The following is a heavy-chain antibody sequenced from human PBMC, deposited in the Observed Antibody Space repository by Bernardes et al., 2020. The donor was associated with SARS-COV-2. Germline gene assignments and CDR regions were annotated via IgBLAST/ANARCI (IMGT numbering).Heavy chain of an antibody. D-gene: IGHD5-12*01. CDR2: ISISSSYI. V-gene: IGHV3-21*01. Sequence: GGSLRLSCAASGFTFSSCSMNWVRKAPGKGLEWVSSISISSSYIYYADSVKGRFTISRDNAKNSRYLQMNSLRAEDTAVYYCARDPTSGWLQPDYWGQGTLVTVSS. J-gene: IGHJ4*02. CDR3: ARDPTSGWLQPDY. CDR1: GFTFSSCS.